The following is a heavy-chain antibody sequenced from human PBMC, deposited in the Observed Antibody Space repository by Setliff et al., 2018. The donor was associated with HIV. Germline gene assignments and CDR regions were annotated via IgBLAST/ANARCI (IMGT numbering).Heavy chain of an antibody. D-gene: IGHD2-21*02. CDR2: ISPHSGDT. CDR1: GYRFTTYG. CDR3: ARGDGMGPVVVTAMFDY. J-gene: IGHJ4*02. V-gene: IGHV1-18*01. Sequence: ASVKVSCKASGYRFTTYGLSWVRQAPGQGLEWMGWISPHSGDTKCAQKVQGRVTMTTDTSTGTSYMELRSLRSDDTAVYYCARGDGMGPVVVTAMFDYWGQGTLVTVS.